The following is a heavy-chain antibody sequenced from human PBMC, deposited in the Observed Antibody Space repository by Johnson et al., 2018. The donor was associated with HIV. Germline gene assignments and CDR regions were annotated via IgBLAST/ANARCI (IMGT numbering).Heavy chain of an antibody. D-gene: IGHD3-3*01. J-gene: IGHJ3*02. Sequence: LVESGGGVVQPGRSLRLSCEASGFSFSNYGMHWVRQAPGKGLEWVAVISYDGSNKYYVDSVKGRFTISRDNSKNTLYLQMNSLRAEDTAVYYCAKDPLTIFGVVIAPGDAFDIWGQGTMVTVSS. CDR1: GFSFSNYG. V-gene: IGHV3-30*18. CDR2: ISYDGSNK. CDR3: AKDPLTIFGVVIAPGDAFDI.